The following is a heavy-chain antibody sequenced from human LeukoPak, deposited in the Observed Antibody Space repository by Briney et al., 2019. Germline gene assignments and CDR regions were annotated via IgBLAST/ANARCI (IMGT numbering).Heavy chain of an antibody. D-gene: IGHD2-21*02. CDR3: ARSCGGDCFLHYYYYGMDV. CDR1: GGSISSYY. CDR2: IYYSGST. V-gene: IGHV4-59*01. J-gene: IGHJ6*02. Sequence: PSETLSLTCTVSGGSISSYYWSWIRQPPGKGLEWIGYIYYSGSTNYNPSLKSRVTISVDTSKNRFSLKLSSVTAADTAVYYCARSCGGDCFLHYYYYGMDVWGQGTTVTVSS.